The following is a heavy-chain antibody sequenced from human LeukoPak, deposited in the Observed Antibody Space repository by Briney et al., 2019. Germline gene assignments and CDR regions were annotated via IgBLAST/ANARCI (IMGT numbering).Heavy chain of an antibody. CDR3: ARGPTRANSSDY. CDR2: IKQDGSEK. D-gene: IGHD2/OR15-2a*01. CDR1: GFAFSSYW. Sequence: GGSLRLSCGASGFAFSSYWMSWVRQAPGKGLEWVAKIKQDGSEKYYVESVKGRFTFSRDNAKNSLYLQMNSLRAEDTAVYYCARGPTRANSSDYWGQGTLVTVSS. J-gene: IGHJ4*02. V-gene: IGHV3-7*01.